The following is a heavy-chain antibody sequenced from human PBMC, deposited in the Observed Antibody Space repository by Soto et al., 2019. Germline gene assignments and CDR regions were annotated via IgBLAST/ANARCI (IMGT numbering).Heavy chain of an antibody. CDR3: ARVAYGDYNDYFDY. CDR1: GYTFTGYY. V-gene: IGHV1-2*04. Sequence: ASVKVSCKASGYTFTGYYMPWVRQAPGQGLEWMGWINPNSGGTKYAQKFQGWVTMTRDTSISTAYMELSRLRSDDTAVYYCARVAYGDYNDYFDYWGQGTLVTVSS. CDR2: INPNSGGT. D-gene: IGHD4-17*01. J-gene: IGHJ4*02.